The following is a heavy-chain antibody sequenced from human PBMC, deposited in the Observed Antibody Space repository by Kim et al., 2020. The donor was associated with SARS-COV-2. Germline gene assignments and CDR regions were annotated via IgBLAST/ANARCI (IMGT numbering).Heavy chain of an antibody. Sequence: TKYSQKLQDRVTLTRDTSASTAYMELSSLTSEDTAIYYCALHYYGSGFDFWGQGALVTVSS. D-gene: IGHD3-10*01. CDR3: ALHYYGSGFDF. V-gene: IGHV1-3*01. CDR2: T. J-gene: IGHJ4*02.